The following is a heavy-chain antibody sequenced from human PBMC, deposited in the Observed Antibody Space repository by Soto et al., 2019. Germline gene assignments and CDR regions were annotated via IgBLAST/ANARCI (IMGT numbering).Heavy chain of an antibody. CDR3: LKSGPGDY. D-gene: IGHD3-10*01. CDR1: GFTFSGSA. CDR2: IRSKANSYAT. Sequence: EVQLVESGGGLVQPEGSLKLSCAASGFTFSGSAMHWVRQASGKGLEWVGRIRSKANSYATAYAASVKGRFTISRDDSKNTAYLQMNSLKTEDTAVYYCLKSGPGDYWGQGTLVTVSS. J-gene: IGHJ4*02. V-gene: IGHV3-73*01.